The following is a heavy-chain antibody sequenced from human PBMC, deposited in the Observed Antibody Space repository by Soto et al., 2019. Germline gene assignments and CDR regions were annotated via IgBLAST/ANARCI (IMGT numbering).Heavy chain of an antibody. Sequence: QVQLQESGPGLVKPSETLSLTCTVSGGSISSYYWSWIRQPPGKGLEWIGYIYYSGSTNYNPSLKSRVTISVDTSKNQFSLKLSSVTAADTAVYYCAGGAWFGELLTPPPFDYWGQGTLVTVSS. V-gene: IGHV4-59*01. CDR2: IYYSGST. J-gene: IGHJ4*02. CDR3: AGGAWFGELLTPPPFDY. D-gene: IGHD3-10*01. CDR1: GGSISSYY.